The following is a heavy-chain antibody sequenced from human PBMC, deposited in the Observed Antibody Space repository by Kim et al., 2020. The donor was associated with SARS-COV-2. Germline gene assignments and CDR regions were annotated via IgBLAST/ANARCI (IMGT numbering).Heavy chain of an antibody. Sequence: GGSLRLSCAASGFTFSSYAMSWVRQAPGKGLEWVSAISGSGGSTYYADTVKGRFTISRDNAKNTLYLQMNSLRAEDTAVYYCAKDQLGGAVRGNAFDIWGQGTMVTVSS. CDR1: GFTFSSYA. CDR3: AKDQLGGAVRGNAFDI. CDR2: ISGSGGST. V-gene: IGHV3-23*01. D-gene: IGHD3-16*01. J-gene: IGHJ3*02.